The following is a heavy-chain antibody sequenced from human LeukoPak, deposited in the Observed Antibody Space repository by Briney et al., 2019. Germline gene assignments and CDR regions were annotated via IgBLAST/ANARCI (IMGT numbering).Heavy chain of an antibody. Sequence: VKVSCKASGYTFTDSYMHWVRQAPGQGLEWMGWINPNSGGTNYAQKFQGRVTMTRDTSITTAYMDLSRLRSDDTAVYYCARGVGGNARWRNFDWSKKIPMRDYFDYWGQGTLVTVCS. D-gene: IGHD3-9*01. V-gene: IGHV1-2*02. J-gene: IGHJ4*02. CDR1: GYTFTDSY. CDR2: INPNSGGT. CDR3: ARGVGGNARWRNFDWSKKIPMRDYFDY.